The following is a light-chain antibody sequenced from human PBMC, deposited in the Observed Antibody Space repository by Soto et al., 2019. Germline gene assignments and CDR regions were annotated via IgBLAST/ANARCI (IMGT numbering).Light chain of an antibody. Sequence: ETVMTQSPATLSVSPGERATLSCRASQSVSSNLAWYQEKPGQAPRLLIYGASTRATGIPARFSGSGSGTEFPLTISSLQSEDFSVYYCQQYDKWPPLTFGGGTKVEIK. CDR1: QSVSSN. CDR3: QQYDKWPPLT. J-gene: IGKJ4*01. V-gene: IGKV3-15*01. CDR2: GAS.